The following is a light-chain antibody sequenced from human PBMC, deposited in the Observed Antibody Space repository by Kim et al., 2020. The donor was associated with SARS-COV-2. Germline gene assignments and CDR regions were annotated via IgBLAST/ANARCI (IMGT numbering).Light chain of an antibody. CDR1: QGVSSSY. Sequence: LSPGESAPLSGEASQGVSSSYLAWYQQKRGLAPSLLIYDASNRATGIPDRFRGSGSGTDFTLTISRLEPEDFAVYYCQQYGSSPYTFGQGTKLE. V-gene: IGKV3D-20*01. CDR3: QQYGSSPYT. J-gene: IGKJ2*01. CDR2: DAS.